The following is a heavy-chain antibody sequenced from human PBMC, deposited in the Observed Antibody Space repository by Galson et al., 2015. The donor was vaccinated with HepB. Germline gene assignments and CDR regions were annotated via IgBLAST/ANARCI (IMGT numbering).Heavy chain of an antibody. D-gene: IGHD1-26*01. Sequence: SVKVSCKASGYTFTSYGISWVRQAPGQGLEWMGWISAYNGNTNYAQKLQGRVTMTTDTSTSAAYMELRSLRAEDTAMYYCARGGSAYYAAYFDYWGQGILVTVSS. CDR2: ISAYNGNT. CDR3: ARGGSAYYAAYFDY. J-gene: IGHJ4*02. V-gene: IGHV1-18*04. CDR1: GYTFTSYG.